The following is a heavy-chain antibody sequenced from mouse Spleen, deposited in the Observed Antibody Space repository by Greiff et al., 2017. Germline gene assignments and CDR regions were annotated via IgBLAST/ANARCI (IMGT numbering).Heavy chain of an antibody. D-gene: IGHD1-1*01. J-gene: IGHJ4*01. CDR3: ARVILGDY. V-gene: IGHV5-17*01. CDR1: GFTFSDYG. Sequence: EVKLMESGGGLVKPGGSLKLSCAASGFTFSDYGMHWVRQAPEKGLEWVAYISSGSSTIYYADTVKGRFTISRDNAKNTLFLQMTSLRSEDTAMYYCARVILGDYWGQGTSVTVSS. CDR2: ISSGSSTI.